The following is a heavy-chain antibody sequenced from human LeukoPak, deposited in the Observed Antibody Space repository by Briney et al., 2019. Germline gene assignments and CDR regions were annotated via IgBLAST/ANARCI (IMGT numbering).Heavy chain of an antibody. CDR2: INPNSGGT. V-gene: IGHV1-2*02. Sequence: ASVKVTCKASGYKFTNYGISWVRQAPGQGLEWMGWINPNSGGTNYAQKFQGRVTMTRDTSISTAYMELSRLRSDDTAVYYCAQAVEGYSYGYNYWGQGTLVTVSS. CDR3: AQAVEGYSYGYNY. D-gene: IGHD5-18*01. J-gene: IGHJ4*02. CDR1: GYKFTNYG.